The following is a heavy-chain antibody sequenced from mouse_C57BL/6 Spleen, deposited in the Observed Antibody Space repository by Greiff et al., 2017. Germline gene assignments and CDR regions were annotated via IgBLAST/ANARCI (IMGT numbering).Heavy chain of an antibody. V-gene: IGHV1-55*01. J-gene: IGHJ2*01. Sequence: QVQLQQSGAELVKPGASVKMSCKASGYTFTSYWITWVKQRPGQGLEWIGDIYPGSGSTNYNEKFKSKATLTVDTSSSTAYMQLSSLTSEDSAVYYCAREEFITTVVGYFDYWGQGTTLTVSS. D-gene: IGHD1-1*01. CDR2: IYPGSGST. CDR1: GYTFTSYW. CDR3: AREEFITTVVGYFDY.